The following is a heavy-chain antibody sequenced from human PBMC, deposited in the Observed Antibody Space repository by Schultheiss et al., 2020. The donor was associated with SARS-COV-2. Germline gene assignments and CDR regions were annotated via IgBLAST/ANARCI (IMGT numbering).Heavy chain of an antibody. J-gene: IGHJ4*02. CDR2: FDHEDGET. Sequence: GESLKISCKVSGYTLTELSMHWVRQAPGKGLEWMGGFDHEDGETIYAQKFQGRVTMTEDTSTDTAYMELSSLRSEDTAVYYCTSSIAVPVNYWGQGTLVTVSS. D-gene: IGHD6-19*01. CDR1: GYTLTELS. V-gene: IGHV1-24*01. CDR3: TSSIAVPVNY.